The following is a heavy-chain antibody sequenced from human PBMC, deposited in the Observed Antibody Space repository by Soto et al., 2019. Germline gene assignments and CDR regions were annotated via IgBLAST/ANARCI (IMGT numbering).Heavy chain of an antibody. J-gene: IGHJ4*02. CDR1: GYTFTSYY. Sequence: ASVKVSCKASGYTFTSYYMHWVRQAPGQGLEWMGIINPSGGSTSYAQKFQGRVTMTRDTSTSTVYMELSSLRSEDTAVYYCARDGTTYYYDSSGYYADYWGQGTLVTVSS. V-gene: IGHV1-46*01. CDR2: INPSGGST. D-gene: IGHD3-22*01. CDR3: ARDGTTYYYDSSGYYADY.